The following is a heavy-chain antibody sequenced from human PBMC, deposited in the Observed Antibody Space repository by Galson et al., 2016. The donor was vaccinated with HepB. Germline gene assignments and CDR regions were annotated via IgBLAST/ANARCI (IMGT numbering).Heavy chain of an antibody. CDR3: ARVVWDGDFGEYFQL. V-gene: IGHV4-34*01. D-gene: IGHD4-17*01. CDR2: INLGGNT. J-gene: IGHJ1*01. Sequence: SETLSLTCAVYGESSSGYFWSWIRQTPGKGLEWIGEINLGGNTNYNPSLTSRLTISVDTSKNQFSLKLNSVTAADTAMYYCARVVWDGDFGEYFQLWGRGTLVTVSS. CDR1: GESSSGYF.